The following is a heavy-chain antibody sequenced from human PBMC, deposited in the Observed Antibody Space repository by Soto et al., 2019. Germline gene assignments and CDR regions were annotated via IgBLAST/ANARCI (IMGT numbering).Heavy chain of an antibody. J-gene: IGHJ5*02. D-gene: IGHD2-2*01. CDR3: AYCSSYQLLESLWFDP. CDR2: MNPNIGNT. CDR1: GYTFTSYD. Sequence: GASVKVSCKASGYTFTSYDINWARQATGQGLEWMGWMNPNIGNTGYAQKFQGRVTITADKSMSTAYMELSSLTSEDTAVYYCAYCSSYQLLESLWFDPWGQGTLVTVSS. V-gene: IGHV1-8*01.